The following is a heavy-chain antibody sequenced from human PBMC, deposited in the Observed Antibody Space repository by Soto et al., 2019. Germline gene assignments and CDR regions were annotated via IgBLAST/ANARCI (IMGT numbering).Heavy chain of an antibody. CDR1: GYTFSTHG. Sequence: QVQLVQSGAEVKKPGASVRVSCQASGYTFSTHGSTWVRQAPGQGLEWMGWISAYSGDTNYAQKFQGRVTMTTDTSTSTAYMELRSLRSDDTAVSYCAASSWYERWFDPWGQGTLVTVSS. D-gene: IGHD6-13*01. CDR3: AASSWYERWFDP. CDR2: ISAYSGDT. V-gene: IGHV1-18*01. J-gene: IGHJ5*02.